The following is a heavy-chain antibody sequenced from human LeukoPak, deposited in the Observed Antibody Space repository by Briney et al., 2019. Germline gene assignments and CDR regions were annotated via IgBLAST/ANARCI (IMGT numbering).Heavy chain of an antibody. Sequence: PGGSLRLSCAASGFTFSDYYMSWIRQAPGKGLEWVSYISSSSSYTNYADSVKGRFTISRDNAKNSLYLQMNSLRAEDTAVYYCARDFSGRYDILTGTPDYWGQGTLVTVSS. V-gene: IGHV3-11*05. CDR1: GFTFSDYY. D-gene: IGHD3-9*01. CDR3: ARDFSGRYDILTGTPDY. J-gene: IGHJ4*02. CDR2: ISSSSSYT.